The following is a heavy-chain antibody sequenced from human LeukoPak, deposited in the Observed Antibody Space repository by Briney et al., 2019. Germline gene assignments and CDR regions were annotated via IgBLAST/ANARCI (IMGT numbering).Heavy chain of an antibody. CDR3: ARDVLYCSGGSCYSYWYFDL. Sequence: GASVKVSCKASGYTFTGYYMHWVRQAPGQGLEWMGWINPNSGGTNYAQKFQGRVTMTRDTSISTAYMELSRLRSDDTAVYYCARDVLYCSGGSCYSYWYFDLWGRGTLVTVSS. CDR2: INPNSGGT. D-gene: IGHD2-15*01. V-gene: IGHV1-2*02. J-gene: IGHJ2*01. CDR1: GYTFTGYY.